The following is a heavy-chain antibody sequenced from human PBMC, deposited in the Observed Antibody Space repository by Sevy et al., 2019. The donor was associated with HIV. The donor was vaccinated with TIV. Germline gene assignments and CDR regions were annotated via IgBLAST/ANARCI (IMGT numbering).Heavy chain of an antibody. CDR3: TRWKAAQSIFDY. CDR1: GFTFGDYC. Sequence: GGSLRLSCTASGFTFGDYCMSWVRQAPGKGLEWVAFLKSDVYGGTVDHAASVRGRFVISRDDSKTIAYLQMNDLKTEESDVYYCTRWKAAQSIFDYWGQGALVTVSS. V-gene: IGHV3-49*04. CDR2: LKSDVYGGTV. J-gene: IGHJ4*02. D-gene: IGHD6-13*01.